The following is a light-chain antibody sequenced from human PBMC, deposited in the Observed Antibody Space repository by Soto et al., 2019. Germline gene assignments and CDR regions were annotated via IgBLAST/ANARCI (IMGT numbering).Light chain of an antibody. CDR2: DAS. CDR3: QQYNTYSPWT. CDR1: QSISSW. J-gene: IGKJ1*01. Sequence: DIQMTQSPSTLSASVGDRVTITCRASQSISSWLAWYQQKPGKAPNLLIYDASSLKHGVPSRFSGSGSGTEFTLTISNLQPDDFATYYCQQYNTYSPWTFGQGTKVEIK. V-gene: IGKV1-5*01.